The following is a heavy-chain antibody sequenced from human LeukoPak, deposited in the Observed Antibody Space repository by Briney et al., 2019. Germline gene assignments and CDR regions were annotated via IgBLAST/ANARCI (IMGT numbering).Heavy chain of an antibody. Sequence: ASVKVSCKASGYTFTSYGISWVRQAPGQGLEWMGWISGYNGNTNYAQKLQDRVTMTTDTSTSTAYMELRSLRSEDTAIYYCARDLWRVAASGNWGQGTLVIVSS. CDR1: GYTFTSYG. CDR2: ISGYNGNT. J-gene: IGHJ4*02. V-gene: IGHV1-18*01. D-gene: IGHD6-6*01. CDR3: ARDLWRVAASGN.